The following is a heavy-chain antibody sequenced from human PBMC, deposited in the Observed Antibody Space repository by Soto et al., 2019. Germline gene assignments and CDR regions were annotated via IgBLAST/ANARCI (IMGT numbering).Heavy chain of an antibody. D-gene: IGHD5-18*01. V-gene: IGHV3-48*03. CDR2: ISDDGASI. CDR1: GFSFSSFA. J-gene: IGHJ4*02. CDR3: ARENSVQAWLHHFDH. Sequence: GGSLRLSCEASGFSFSSFAMNWVRQAPGRGLEWVSYISDDGASIYYADSLKGRFTISSDNAKNSLSLQMNNLRAEDTAVYYCARENSVQAWLHHFDHWGLGTLVTVSS.